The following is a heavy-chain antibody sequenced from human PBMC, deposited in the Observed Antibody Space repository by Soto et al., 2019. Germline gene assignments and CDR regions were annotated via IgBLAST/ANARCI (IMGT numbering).Heavy chain of an antibody. D-gene: IGHD1-7*01. CDR2: IYPADSDT. CDR1: GYSFGNYW. J-gene: IGHJ6*02. V-gene: IGHV5-51*01. CDR3: ARLPHGELTYYSYGLDV. Sequence: PGESLKICCKGSGYSFGNYWIGWVRQMPEKGLEWMGIIYPADSDTKYSPSFQGQVTISADKSISTAFLQWSSLKASDTAMYYCARLPHGELTYYSYGLDVWGQGTTVTVSS.